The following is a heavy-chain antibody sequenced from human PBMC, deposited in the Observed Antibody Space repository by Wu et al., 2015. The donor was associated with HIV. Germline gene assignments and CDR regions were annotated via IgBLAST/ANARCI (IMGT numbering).Heavy chain of an antibody. CDR2: ISAGNGDT. D-gene: IGHD3-10*01. J-gene: IGHJ4*02. V-gene: IGHV1-18*01. Sequence: QLEQPGVEVQKPGAALKVSCKASGYAFSRHGISWVRQVPGQGLEWVGWISAGNGDTTYAQKFQGRVTLTRDISTTTVFLEFGSLHSDDRAVYYCVKARGSEAYHFFYFDVWGEGTSVSVSS. CDR3: VKARGSEAYHFFYFDV. CDR1: GYAFSRHG.